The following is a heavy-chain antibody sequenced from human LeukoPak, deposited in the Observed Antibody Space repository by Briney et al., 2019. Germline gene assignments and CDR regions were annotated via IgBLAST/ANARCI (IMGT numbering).Heavy chain of an antibody. D-gene: IGHD3-3*02. V-gene: IGHV4-39*07. J-gene: IGHJ6*03. CDR3: ARAFYPGYYSYMAV. CDR2: IYYSGSA. CDR1: GGSISSSSYF. Sequence: SETLSLTCTVSGGSISSSSYFWGWIRQPPGKGLEWIGSIYYSGSAYYNPSLKSRVTISVDTSKNQFSLKLSSVTAADTAVYYCARAFYPGYYSYMAVWGKGTTVTVSS.